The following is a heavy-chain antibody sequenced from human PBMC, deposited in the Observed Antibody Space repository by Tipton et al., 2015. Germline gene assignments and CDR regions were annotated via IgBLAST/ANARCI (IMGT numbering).Heavy chain of an antibody. CDR3: ARSLFPETAGLENWFDP. V-gene: IGHV4-39*01. Sequence: TLSLTCTVSGASITSSNYYWAWIRQPPGKGLEWIGSISYSGSTYYNPSLKSRVTISVDTSKNQFSLRLSSVTAADTAVYYCARSLFPETAGLENWFDPWGQGTLVTVSS. J-gene: IGHJ5*02. CDR1: GASITSSNYY. CDR2: ISYSGST. D-gene: IGHD6-13*01.